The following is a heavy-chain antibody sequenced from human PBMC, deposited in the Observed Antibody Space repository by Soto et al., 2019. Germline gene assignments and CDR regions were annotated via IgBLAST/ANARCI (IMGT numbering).Heavy chain of an antibody. CDR1: GYTFTSYY. J-gene: IGHJ3*02. V-gene: IGHV1-46*01. CDR2: INPSGGST. D-gene: IGHD6-6*01. CDR3: ARTGRVGQLVLAFDI. Sequence: SCKASGYTFTSYYMHWVRQASGQGLEWMGIINPSGGSTSYAQKFQGRVTMTRDTSTSTVYMELSSLRSEDTAAYYCARTGRVGQLVLAFDIWGQGTMVTVSS.